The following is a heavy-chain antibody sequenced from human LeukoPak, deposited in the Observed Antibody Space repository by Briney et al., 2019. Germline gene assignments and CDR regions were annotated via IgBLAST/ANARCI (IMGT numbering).Heavy chain of an antibody. CDR2: ISYDGSNK. Sequence: GGSLRLSCAASGFTFSSYAMHWVRQAPGRGLEWVAVISYDGSNKYYADSVKGRFTISRDNSKNTLYLQMNSLRSEDTAVYYCAYGDYVSSAHYYYYMDVWGKGTTVTISS. CDR3: AYGDYVSSAHYYYYMDV. D-gene: IGHD4-17*01. J-gene: IGHJ6*03. V-gene: IGHV3-30*04. CDR1: GFTFSSYA.